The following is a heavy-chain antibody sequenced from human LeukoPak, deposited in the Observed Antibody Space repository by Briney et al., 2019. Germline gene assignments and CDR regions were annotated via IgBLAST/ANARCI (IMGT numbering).Heavy chain of an antibody. J-gene: IGHJ4*02. V-gene: IGHV3-23*01. CDR1: GFTFSSYA. CDR3: AKKSTVEPRPGSFDY. Sequence: PGGSLRLSCAASGFTFSSYAMSWVRQAPGKGPEWVSALSGSGGSTYYADSVKGRFTISRDNSRNTLYLQMNSLRAEDTAVYYCAKKSTVEPRPGSFDYWGQGTLVTVSS. D-gene: IGHD3-10*01. CDR2: LSGSGGST.